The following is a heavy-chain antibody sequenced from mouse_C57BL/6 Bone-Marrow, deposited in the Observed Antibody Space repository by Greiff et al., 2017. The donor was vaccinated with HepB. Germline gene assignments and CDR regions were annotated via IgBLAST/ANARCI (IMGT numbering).Heavy chain of an antibody. CDR1: GFTFNTYA. Sequence: EVMLVESGGGLVQPLGSLRLSCAASGFTFNTYAMHWVRQAPGKGLEWVARLRSQSSNYATYYAASVKDRFTISRDDSQSMLYLQMNNLKTEDTAMYYCVRPYYGWGYFDVWGTGTTGTGSS. CDR2: LRSQSSNYAT. J-gene: IGHJ1*03. V-gene: IGHV10-3*01. D-gene: IGHD2-2*01. CDR3: VRPYYGWGYFDV.